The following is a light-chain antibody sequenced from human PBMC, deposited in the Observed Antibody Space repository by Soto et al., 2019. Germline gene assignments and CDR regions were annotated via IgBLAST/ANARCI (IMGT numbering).Light chain of an antibody. CDR1: QSVSSN. CDR3: QQYNNWPPQIT. CDR2: GAY. V-gene: IGKV3-15*01. Sequence: EIVMTQSPATVSVSPGERATLSCRASQSVSSNLAWYQQKPGQAPRLLIYGAYTRATGIPARFSGSGSGTEFTLTISSLQSEDFAVYYCQQYNNWPPQITFGQGTRLEIK. J-gene: IGKJ5*01.